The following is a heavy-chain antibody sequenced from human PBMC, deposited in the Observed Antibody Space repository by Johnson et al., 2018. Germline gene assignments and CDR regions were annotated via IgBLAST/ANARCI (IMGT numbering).Heavy chain of an antibody. V-gene: IGHV3-23*04. Sequence: EVQLVESGGGLVQPGGSLRPSCAASGFTFSNYAMNWVRQAPGKGLEWVSPISDSGGSTFYADSVKGRFTISRDNSKNTLYVQMDSLRAEDTAVYYCAKDRSVIYSSRWSDAFDIWGPGTMVTVSS. CDR3: AKDRSVIYSSRWSDAFDI. J-gene: IGHJ3*02. D-gene: IGHD6-13*01. CDR1: GFTFSNYA. CDR2: ISDSGGST.